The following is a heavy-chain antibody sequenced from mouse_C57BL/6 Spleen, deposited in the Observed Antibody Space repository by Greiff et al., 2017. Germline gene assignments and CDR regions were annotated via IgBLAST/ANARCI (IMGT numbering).Heavy chain of an antibody. CDR1: GYTFTDYY. J-gene: IGHJ3*01. V-gene: IGHV1-18*01. CDR2: INPNNGGT. Sequence: EVLLVESGPELVKPGASVKIPCTASGYTFTDYYMDWVKQSHGQSLEWIGDINPNNGGTIYNQKFKGKATLTVDKSSSTAYMELRSLTSEDTAVYYCASQGYDPWFAYWGQGTLVTVSA. D-gene: IGHD2-3*01. CDR3: ASQGYDPWFAY.